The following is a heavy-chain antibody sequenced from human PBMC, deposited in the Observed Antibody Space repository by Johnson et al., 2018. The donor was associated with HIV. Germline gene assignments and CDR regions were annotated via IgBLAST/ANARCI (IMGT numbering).Heavy chain of an antibody. CDR2: VSLNGGST. D-gene: IGHD2-2*01. Sequence: EQLVESGGGLAKPAWSPRLSCAASQFTFGFYYMNCVRQAPGNGLELVGQVSLNGGSTYYADSVKGRFTISRDNSKNTLYLQMNSLRAEDTAVYYCAKIPAALPLDAFDIWGQGTMVTVSS. J-gene: IGHJ3*02. CDR1: QFTFGFYY. V-gene: IGHV3-23*04. CDR3: AKIPAALPLDAFDI.